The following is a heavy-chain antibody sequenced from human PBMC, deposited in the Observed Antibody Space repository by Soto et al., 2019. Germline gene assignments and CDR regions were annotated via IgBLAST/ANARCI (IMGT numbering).Heavy chain of an antibody. J-gene: IGHJ6*02. CDR2: INPNSGGT. V-gene: IGHV1-2*04. Sequence: GASVKVSCKACGYTFTGYYMHWVRQAPGQGLEWMGWINPNSGGTNYAQKFQGWVTMTRDTSISTAYMELSRLRSDDTAVYYCARGGYCSSTSCYTGTYYYYGMDVWGQGTTVTVSS. D-gene: IGHD2-2*02. CDR3: ARGGYCSSTSCYTGTYYYYGMDV. CDR1: GYTFTGYY.